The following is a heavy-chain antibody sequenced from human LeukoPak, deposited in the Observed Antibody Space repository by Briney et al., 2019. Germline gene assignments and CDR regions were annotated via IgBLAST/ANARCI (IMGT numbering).Heavy chain of an antibody. D-gene: IGHD3-16*01. CDR1: GFSFRDYW. Sequence: GGSLRLSCAASGFSFRDYWMDWLRQAPGMGLEWVASIKPDGSQRDYVDSVKGRFTISRDNAQNSLYLQMNSLRVEDTAVYYCARDDASSSFTYWGQGALVTVSS. CDR3: ARDDASSSFTY. CDR2: IKPDGSQR. V-gene: IGHV3-7*01. J-gene: IGHJ4*02.